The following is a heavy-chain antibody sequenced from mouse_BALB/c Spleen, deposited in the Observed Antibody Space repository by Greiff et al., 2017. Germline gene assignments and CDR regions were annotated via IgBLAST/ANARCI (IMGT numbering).Heavy chain of an antibody. D-gene: IGHD1-1*01. Sequence: EVQLQQSGAELVKPGASVKLSCTASGFNIKDTYMHWVKQRPEQGLEWIGRIDPANGNTKYDPKFQGKATITEDTSSNTAYMQLSSLTSEVTAGYYCARYYYCSSPIAYWGQGTLVTVSA. CDR2: IDPANGNT. J-gene: IGHJ3*01. V-gene: IGHV14-3*02. CDR1: GFNIKDTY. CDR3: ARYYYCSSPIAY.